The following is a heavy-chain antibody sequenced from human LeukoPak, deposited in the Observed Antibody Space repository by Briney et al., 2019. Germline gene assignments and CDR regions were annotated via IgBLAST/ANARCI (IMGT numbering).Heavy chain of an antibody. Sequence: GGSLRLSCAASGFTFDDYAMHWVRQAPGKGLEWVSGISWNSGSIGYADSVKGRFTISRDNAKNSLYLQMNSLRAEDTALYYCAKLASSVPAAIRMKDIVVVVAASRAFDIWGQGTMVTVSS. D-gene: IGHD2-15*01. J-gene: IGHJ3*02. V-gene: IGHV3-9*01. CDR3: AKLASSVPAAIRMKDIVVVVAASRAFDI. CDR2: ISWNSGSI. CDR1: GFTFDDYA.